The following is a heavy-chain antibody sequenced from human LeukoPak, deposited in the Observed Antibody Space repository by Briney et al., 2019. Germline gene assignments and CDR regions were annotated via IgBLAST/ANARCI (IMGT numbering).Heavy chain of an antibody. D-gene: IGHD1-7*01. CDR2: INPNSGGT. V-gene: IGHV1-2*02. CDR3: ARDGLELRPYNWFDP. CDR1: GYTFTGYY. J-gene: IGHJ5*02. Sequence: ASVKVSRKASGYTFTGYYIHWVRQAPGQGLEWMGWINPNSGGTNYAQKFQGRVTMTRDTSTSTVYMELSSLRSEDTAVYYCARDGLELRPYNWFDPWGQGTLVTVSS.